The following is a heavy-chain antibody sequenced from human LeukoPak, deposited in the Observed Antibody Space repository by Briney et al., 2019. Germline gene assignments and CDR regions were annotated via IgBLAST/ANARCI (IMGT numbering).Heavy chain of an antibody. Sequence: GESLKISCKGSGYSFTTYWVGWARQMPGKGLEWMGIIYPGDSDTRYSPSFQAQVTISADKSISTAYLQWSSLKASDTAMYYCARRQGCSSTSCPPDSWGQGTLVTVSS. D-gene: IGHD2-2*01. CDR1: GYSFTTYW. CDR2: IYPGDSDT. CDR3: ARRQGCSSTSCPPDS. V-gene: IGHV5-51*01. J-gene: IGHJ4*02.